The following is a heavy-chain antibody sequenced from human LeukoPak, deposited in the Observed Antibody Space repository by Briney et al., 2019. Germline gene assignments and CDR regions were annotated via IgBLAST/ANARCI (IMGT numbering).Heavy chain of an antibody. CDR3: AREDPQTTVPEGMDV. Sequence: SETLSLTCTVSGGSISHYYWSWIRQSPGQGLEWIGYIYYSGTTNYNPSLKSRVTISVDTSRNQFSLQLRSVTAADTAVYYCAREDPQTTVPEGMDVWGQGTTVIVSS. V-gene: IGHV4-59*01. CDR1: GGSISHYY. CDR2: IYYSGTT. D-gene: IGHD4-17*01. J-gene: IGHJ6*02.